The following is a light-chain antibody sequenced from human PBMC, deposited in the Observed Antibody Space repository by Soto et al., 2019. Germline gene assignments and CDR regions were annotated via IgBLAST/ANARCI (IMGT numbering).Light chain of an antibody. CDR3: AGWDESLSGPV. J-gene: IGLJ3*02. V-gene: IGLV1-47*02. CDR2: NNN. Sequence: QSVLTQPPSVSAAPGQKVTISCSGSSSNIGNNYVSWYQQLPGTAPKLLIFNNNNRPSGVPDRFSGSKSGSSASLAISGLLSEDEADYYCAGWDESLSGPVFGGGTKLTVL. CDR1: SSNIGNNY.